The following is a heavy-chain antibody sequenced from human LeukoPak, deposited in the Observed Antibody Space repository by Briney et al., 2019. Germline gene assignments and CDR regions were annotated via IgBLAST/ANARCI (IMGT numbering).Heavy chain of an antibody. CDR3: ATRTAARGWYLARGSAEYFQH. D-gene: IGHD6-19*01. V-gene: IGHV1-24*01. CDR2: FDPEDGET. J-gene: IGHJ1*01. CDR1: GYTLTELS. Sequence: GASVKVSCKVSGYTLTELSMHWVRQAPGKGLEWMGGFDPEDGETIYAQKFQGRVTMTEDTSTDTAYMELSSLRSEDTAVYYCATRTAARGWYLARGSAEYFQHWGQGTLVTVSS.